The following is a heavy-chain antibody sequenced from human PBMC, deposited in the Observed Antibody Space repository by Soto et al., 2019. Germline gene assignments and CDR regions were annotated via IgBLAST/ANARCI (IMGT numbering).Heavy chain of an antibody. Sequence: SATLSLTCAVYGGSFSGYYWSWIRQPPGKGLEWVGEINHSGSTNYNPSLKSRVTISVDTSKNQFSLKLSSVTAADTAVYYCARGHRSSSYYYYDGMDVWGQVTTVTVS. D-gene: IGHD6-6*01. CDR2: INHSGST. CDR1: GGSFSGYY. CDR3: ARGHRSSSYYYYDGMDV. J-gene: IGHJ6*02. V-gene: IGHV4-34*01.